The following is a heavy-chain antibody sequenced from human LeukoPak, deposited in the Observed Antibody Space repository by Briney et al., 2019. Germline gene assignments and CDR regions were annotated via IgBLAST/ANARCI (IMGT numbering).Heavy chain of an antibody. Sequence: SVTVSCKASGYTFTGYYMQWVRQAPGQGLEWMGWISPNSGGTNYAQKFQGRVTMTRDTSISTAYMELSRLRSDDTAFYYCARIYSGYDPPDAFDIWGQGTMVPVSS. D-gene: IGHD5-12*01. V-gene: IGHV1-2*02. CDR2: ISPNSGGT. CDR3: ARIYSGYDPPDAFDI. J-gene: IGHJ3*02. CDR1: GYTFTGYY.